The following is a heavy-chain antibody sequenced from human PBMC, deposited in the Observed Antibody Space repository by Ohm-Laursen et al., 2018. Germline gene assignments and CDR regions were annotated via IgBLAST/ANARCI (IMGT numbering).Heavy chain of an antibody. D-gene: IGHD1-26*01. J-gene: IGHJ4*02. CDR2: IHYSGNT. V-gene: IGHV4-59*08. CDR3: AGNRLGSSFDN. Sequence: SDTLSLTWTVSGSSINTYYWSWIRQPPGKGLEYISWIHYSGNTNYNPSLRSRVTISVDTSKNQISLSLRSVTAADTAIYYCAGNRLGSSFDNWGPGTVVTVSS. CDR1: GSSINTYY.